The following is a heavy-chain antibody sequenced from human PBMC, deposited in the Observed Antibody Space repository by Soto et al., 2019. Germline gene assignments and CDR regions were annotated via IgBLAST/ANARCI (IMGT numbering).Heavy chain of an antibody. CDR1: GFTFSSYG. V-gene: IGHV3-30*18. CDR3: AKDPDYYDSSGSVNWFDP. D-gene: IGHD3-22*01. CDR2: ISYDGSNK. J-gene: IGHJ5*02. Sequence: QVQLVESGGGVVQPGRSLRLSCAASGFTFSSYGMHWVRQAPGKGLEWVAVISYDGSNKYYADSVKGRFTISRDNSKNTLYLQMNSLRAEDTDVYYCAKDPDYYDSSGSVNWFDPWGQGTLVTVSS.